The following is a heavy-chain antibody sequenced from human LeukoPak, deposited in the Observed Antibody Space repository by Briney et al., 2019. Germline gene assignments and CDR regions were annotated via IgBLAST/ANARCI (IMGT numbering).Heavy chain of an antibody. V-gene: IGHV3-21*01. D-gene: IGHD5-12*01. CDR1: GFTFSNYA. CDR3: ARDLYSGISDY. J-gene: IGHJ4*02. Sequence: GGSLRLACAASGFTFSNYAMSWVRLAPGKGLEWVSSISTSSDYIYYADSVKGRFTISRDNAQNSLSLQMNSLRAEDTAVYYCARDLYSGISDYWGQGTLVTVSS. CDR2: ISTSSDYI.